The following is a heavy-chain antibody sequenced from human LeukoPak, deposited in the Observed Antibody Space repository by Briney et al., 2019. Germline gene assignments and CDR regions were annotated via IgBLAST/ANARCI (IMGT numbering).Heavy chain of an antibody. Sequence: PSETLSLTCTVSGDSISSYYWTWIRQPPGKGLEWIGYIYYSGTTNYNPSLKSRVTISIDTSRDQFSLKLSSVTAADTAVYYCASGRPLGFDYWGQGTLVTVSS. CDR1: GDSISSYY. J-gene: IGHJ4*02. CDR3: ASGRPLGFDY. D-gene: IGHD1-26*01. CDR2: IYYSGTT. V-gene: IGHV4-59*01.